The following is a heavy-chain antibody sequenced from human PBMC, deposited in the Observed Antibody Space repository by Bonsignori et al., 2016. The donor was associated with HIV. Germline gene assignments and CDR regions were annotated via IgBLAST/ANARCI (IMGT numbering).Heavy chain of an antibody. J-gene: IGHJ4*02. D-gene: IGHD4-17*01. V-gene: IGHV3-33*06. CDR3: AKDDYGATN. CDR2: IWYDGSNK. Sequence: WIRQPPGKGLEWVAVIWYDGSNKYYADSVKGRFTISRDNSKNTLYLQMNSLRAEDTAVYYCAKDDYGATNWGQGTLVTVSS.